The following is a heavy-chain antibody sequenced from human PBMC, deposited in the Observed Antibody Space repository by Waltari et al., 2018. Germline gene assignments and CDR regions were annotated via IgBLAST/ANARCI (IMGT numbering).Heavy chain of an antibody. J-gene: IGHJ6*02. CDR3: ARSHQPGGYYHGSDV. CDR2: SDSWDIGT. V-gene: IGHV3-11*01. D-gene: IGHD1-26*01. Sequence: QVQLVESGGGLVKPGGSLRLSCAASGFIFSDYYMSWMRQAPGKGPECVSDSDSWDIGTFYADSVKCRCTVSRDNAEQSLYLQMNSLTIEDTAIYYCARSHQPGGYYHGSDVWGQGTTVTVSS. CDR1: GFIFSDYY.